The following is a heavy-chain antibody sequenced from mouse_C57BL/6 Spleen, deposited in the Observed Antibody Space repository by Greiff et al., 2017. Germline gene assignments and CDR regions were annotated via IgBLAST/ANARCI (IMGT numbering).Heavy chain of an antibody. CDR1: GYTFTSYW. CDR2: IYPSDSET. J-gene: IGHJ2*01. Sequence: QVQLQQPGAELVRPGSSVKLSCKASGYTFTSYWMDWVKQRPGQGLEWIGNIYPSDSETHYNQKFKDKATLTVDKSSSTAYMQLSSLTSEDSAVYYCAREGYDYDADYWGQGTTLTVSS. V-gene: IGHV1-61*01. CDR3: AREGYDYDADY. D-gene: IGHD2-4*01.